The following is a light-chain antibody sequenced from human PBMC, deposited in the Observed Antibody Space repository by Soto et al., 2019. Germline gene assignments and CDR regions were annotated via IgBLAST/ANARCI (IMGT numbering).Light chain of an antibody. CDR1: QTVHTN. Sequence: VMTQSPATLSVSPGDRVTLSCRASQTVHTNLAWYQQKPGQAPRLLIYGASSRATGITDRFSGSGSGTDFTLTISRLEPEDFAVYYCQQYGSSLWTFGQGTRWIS. CDR2: GAS. V-gene: IGKV3-20*01. J-gene: IGKJ1*01. CDR3: QQYGSSLWT.